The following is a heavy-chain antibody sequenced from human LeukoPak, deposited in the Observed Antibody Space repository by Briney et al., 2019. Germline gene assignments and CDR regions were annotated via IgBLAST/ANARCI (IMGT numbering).Heavy chain of an antibody. CDR3: ARVARYGDYIGGSDY. V-gene: IGHV3-30*04. CDR2: ISYDGSNE. J-gene: IGHJ4*02. Sequence: QTGGSLRLSCAASGFTFSSYVMHWVRQAPGKGLEWVAIISYDGSNEYYADSVKGRFTISRDNSKNTLYLQMNSLRAEDTAAYYCARVARYGDYIGGSDYWGQGALVTVSS. D-gene: IGHD4-17*01. CDR1: GFTFSSYV.